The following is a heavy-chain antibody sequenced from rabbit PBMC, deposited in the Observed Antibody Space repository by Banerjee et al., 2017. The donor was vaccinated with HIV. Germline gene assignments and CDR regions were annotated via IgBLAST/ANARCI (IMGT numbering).Heavy chain of an antibody. CDR2: IYVGEGDRT. CDR3: ARKYASSSGPNL. D-gene: IGHD1-1*01. CDR1: GFSFGSYYY. J-gene: IGHJ4*01. Sequence: QEQLKETGGGLVQPGGSLTLTCTASGFSFGSYYYMCWVRQAPGKGLEWIACIYVGEGDRTWFASWVNGRFTLSREDDQNTLYLQLNSLTAADTATYFCARKYASSSGPNLWGQGTLVTVS. V-gene: IGHV1S43*01.